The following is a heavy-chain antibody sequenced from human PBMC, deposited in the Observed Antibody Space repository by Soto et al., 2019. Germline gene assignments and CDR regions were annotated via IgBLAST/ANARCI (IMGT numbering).Heavy chain of an antibody. J-gene: IGHJ6*02. CDR3: ARPEYSSSSYGMDV. D-gene: IGHD6-6*01. Sequence: PGGSLRLSCAASGFTFSTYGMHWVRQAPGKGLEWVSYISNSSINIYYADSVKGRFTISRDNAKNSLYLQMNSLRDEDTAVYYCARPEYSSSSYGMDVWGQGTTVTVSS. CDR2: ISNSSINI. V-gene: IGHV3-48*02. CDR1: GFTFSTYG.